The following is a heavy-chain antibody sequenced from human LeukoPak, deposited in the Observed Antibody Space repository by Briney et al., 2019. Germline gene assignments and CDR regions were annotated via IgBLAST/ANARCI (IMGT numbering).Heavy chain of an antibody. CDR2: ISNSGGTT. Sequence: GGSLRLSCAASGFTFSSYALNWVRQAPGKGLEWVSGISNSGGTTYYADSVKGRFTISRDNSKNTLYLQMNSLRAEDTAVYYCAKSGCSSTSCYSILSGWLDPWGQGTLVTVSS. V-gene: IGHV3-23*01. CDR1: GFTFSSYA. J-gene: IGHJ5*02. D-gene: IGHD2-2*02. CDR3: AKSGCSSTSCYSILSGWLDP.